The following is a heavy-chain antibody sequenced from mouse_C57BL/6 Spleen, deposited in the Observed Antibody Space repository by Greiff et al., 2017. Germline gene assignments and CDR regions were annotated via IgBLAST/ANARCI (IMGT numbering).Heavy chain of an antibody. CDR2: ISSGSSTI. CDR3: ARGAFYYDYDRGFAY. V-gene: IGHV5-17*01. CDR1: GFTFSDYG. D-gene: IGHD2-4*01. J-gene: IGHJ3*01. Sequence: EVQLVESGGGLVKPGGSLKLSCAASGFTFSDYGMHWVRQAPEKGLEWVAYISSGSSTIYYADTVKGRFTISSDNAKHTLFLEMTSLRSEDTAMYYCARGAFYYDYDRGFAYWGQGTLVTVSA.